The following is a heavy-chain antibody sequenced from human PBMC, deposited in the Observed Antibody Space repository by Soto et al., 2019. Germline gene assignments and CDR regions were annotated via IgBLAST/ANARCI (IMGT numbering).Heavy chain of an antibody. CDR2: IWYDGSNK. CDR3: AKEEDTAIDYYFWNGMDV. Sequence: QVQLVESGGGVVQPGRSLRLSCAASGFTFSSYGMHWVRQAPGKGLEWVAVIWYDGSNKYYADSVKGRFTISRDNSKNKLYLEMNSLRAEDPAVYYCAKEEDTAIDYYFWNGMDVLGQGTTVTVSS. D-gene: IGHD5-18*01. V-gene: IGHV3-33*06. CDR1: GFTFSSYG. J-gene: IGHJ6*02.